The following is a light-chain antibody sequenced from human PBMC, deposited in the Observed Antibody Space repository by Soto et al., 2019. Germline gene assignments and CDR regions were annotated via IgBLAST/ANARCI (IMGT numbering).Light chain of an antibody. CDR1: QSVSSSY. J-gene: IGKJ5*01. CDR3: QQYGSSPL. Sequence: IGLKQSPGTLSLTPGERTTLSCMASQSVSSSYLAWYQQKPGQAPRLLIYGASSRATGIPDRFSGSGSGTDFTLTIRSLEPEDFAVYYCQQYGSSPLFGQLTRVEIK. CDR2: GAS. V-gene: IGKV3-20*01.